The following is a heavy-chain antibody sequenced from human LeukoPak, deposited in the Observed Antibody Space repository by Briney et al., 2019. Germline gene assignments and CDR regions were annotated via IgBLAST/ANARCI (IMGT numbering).Heavy chain of an antibody. D-gene: IGHD1-7*01. CDR1: GGSISSYY. CDR3: ARLRANWNYVNWFDP. CDR2: IYSTGST. V-gene: IGHV4-4*07. Sequence: SETLSLTCTVSGGSISSYYWSWIRQPAGKGLEWIGRIYSTGSTDYNPSLKSRVTILVDKSKNQFSLKLNSVTAADTAVCYCARLRANWNYVNWFDPWGQGTLVTVSS. J-gene: IGHJ5*02.